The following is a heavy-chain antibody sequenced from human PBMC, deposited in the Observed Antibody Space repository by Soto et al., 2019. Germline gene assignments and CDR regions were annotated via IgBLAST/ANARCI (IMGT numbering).Heavy chain of an antibody. CDR2: INPNSGGT. J-gene: IGHJ6*02. CDR3: ARENPGLSRSYPYYYYGMDV. V-gene: IGHV1-2*04. CDR1: GYTFTGYY. Sequence: QVQLVQSGAEVKKPGASVKVSCKASGYTFTGYYMHWVRQAPGQGLEWMGWINPNSGGTNYAQKFQGWVTMTRDTSISTAYMELSRLRSDDTAVYYCARENPGLSRSYPYYYYGMDVWGQGTTVTVSS. D-gene: IGHD3-10*01.